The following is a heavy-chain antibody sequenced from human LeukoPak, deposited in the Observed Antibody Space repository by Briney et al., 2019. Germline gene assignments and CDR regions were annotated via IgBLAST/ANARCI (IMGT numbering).Heavy chain of an antibody. D-gene: IGHD2-21*01. CDR2: INHSGST. CDR1: GGSFSGYY. V-gene: IGHV4-34*01. CDR3: AREWVVIGYFDY. J-gene: IGHJ4*02. Sequence: KPSETLSLTCAVYGGSFSGYYWSWIRQPPGKGLEWIGEINHSGSTNYNPPLKSRVTISVDTSKNQFSLKLSSVTAADTAVYYCAREWVVIGYFDYWSQGTLVTVSS.